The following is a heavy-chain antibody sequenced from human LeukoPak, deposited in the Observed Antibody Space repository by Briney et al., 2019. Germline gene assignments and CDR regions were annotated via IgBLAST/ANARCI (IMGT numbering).Heavy chain of an antibody. D-gene: IGHD2-15*01. Sequence: GGSLRLSCAASGFIFSRYGMHWVRQAPGKGLEWVAVISFDGKVQYYADSVKGRFTISRDNSKNTLHLQMNSLRAEDTAVYYCSKEVEMVAATGNDYWSQGTLVTVYS. V-gene: IGHV3-30*18. CDR3: SKEVEMVAATGNDY. J-gene: IGHJ4*02. CDR2: ISFDGKVQ. CDR1: GFIFSRYG.